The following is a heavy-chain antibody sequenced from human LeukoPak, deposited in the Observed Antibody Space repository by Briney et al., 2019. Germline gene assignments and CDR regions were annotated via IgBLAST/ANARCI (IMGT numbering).Heavy chain of an antibody. J-gene: IGHJ6*03. CDR2: ISSSSSYI. Sequence: PGGSLRLSCAASGFTVSSNYMSWVRQAPGKGLEWVSSISSSSSYIYHADSVKGRFTISRDNAKNSLYLQMNSLRAEDTAVYYCARDLSRGMDVWGKGTTVTISS. CDR1: GFTVSSNY. CDR3: ARDLSRGMDV. V-gene: IGHV3-21*01.